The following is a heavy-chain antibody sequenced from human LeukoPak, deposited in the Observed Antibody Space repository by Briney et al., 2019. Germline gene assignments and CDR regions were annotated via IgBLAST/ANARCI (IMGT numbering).Heavy chain of an antibody. D-gene: IGHD3-3*01. J-gene: IGHJ6*03. Sequence: SVKVSCKASGGTFSSYAISWVRQAPGQGLEWMGGIIPIFGTANYAQEFQGRVTITADESTSTAYMELSSLRSEDTAVYYCATGTNPRPGYDFWDYYYYMDVWGKGTTVTVSS. V-gene: IGHV1-69*13. CDR2: IIPIFGTA. CDR3: ATGTNPRPGYDFWDYYYYMDV. CDR1: GGTFSSYA.